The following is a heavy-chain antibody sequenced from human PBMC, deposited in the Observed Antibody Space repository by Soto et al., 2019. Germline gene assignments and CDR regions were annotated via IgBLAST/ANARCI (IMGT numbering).Heavy chain of an antibody. CDR2: INPSGGST. Sequence: ASVKVSCKASGYTFTSYYMHWVRQAPGQGLEWMGIINPSGGSTSYAQKFQGRVTMTRDTSTSTVYMELSSLRSEDTAVYYCARDRRPDDFWSGSEIDYWGRGTLVTVSS. CDR3: ARDRRPDDFWSGSEIDY. D-gene: IGHD3-3*01. J-gene: IGHJ4*02. V-gene: IGHV1-46*01. CDR1: GYTFTSYY.